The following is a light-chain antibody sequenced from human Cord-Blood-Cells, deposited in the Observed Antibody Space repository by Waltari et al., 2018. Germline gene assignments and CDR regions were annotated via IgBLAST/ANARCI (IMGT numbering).Light chain of an antibody. Sequence: SYELTQPPSVSVSPGQTARITCSGDALPKKYAYWYQQKSGQAPGLVSYDDSKRPSGIPERFSGSSSGTMATVTISGAQVEDEADYYCYSTDSSGNHRVFGGGTKLTVL. CDR2: DDS. CDR1: ALPKKY. CDR3: YSTDSSGNHRV. V-gene: IGLV3-10*01. J-gene: IGLJ3*02.